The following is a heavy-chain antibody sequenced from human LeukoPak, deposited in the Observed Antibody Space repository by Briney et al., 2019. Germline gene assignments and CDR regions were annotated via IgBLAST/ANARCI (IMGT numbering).Heavy chain of an antibody. CDR2: IRQDGSEK. J-gene: IGHJ6*02. CDR1: GFTFSSYW. CDR3: ARDGAVAGYFWVYYYYGMDV. V-gene: IGHV3-7*01. D-gene: IGHD6-19*01. Sequence: GGSLRLSCAASGFTFSSYWMSWVRQAPGKGLEWVANIRQDGSEKYYVDSVKGRFTISRDNAKNSLYLQMNSLRAEDTAVYYCARDGAVAGYFWVYYYYGMDVWGQGTTVTVSS.